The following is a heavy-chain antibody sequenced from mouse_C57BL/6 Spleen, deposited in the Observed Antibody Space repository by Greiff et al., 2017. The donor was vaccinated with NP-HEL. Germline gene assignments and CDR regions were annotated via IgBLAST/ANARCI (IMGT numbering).Heavy chain of an antibody. CDR3: ARADYYGSRPWFAY. D-gene: IGHD1-1*01. CDR2: ISYDGSN. Sequence: EVKLMESGPGLVKPSQSLSLTCSVTGYSITSGYYWNWIRQFPGNKLEWMGYISYDGSNNYNPSLKNRISITRDTSKNQFFLKLNSVTTEDTATYYCARADYYGSRPWFAYWGQGTLVTVSA. J-gene: IGHJ3*01. V-gene: IGHV3-6*01. CDR1: GYSITSGYY.